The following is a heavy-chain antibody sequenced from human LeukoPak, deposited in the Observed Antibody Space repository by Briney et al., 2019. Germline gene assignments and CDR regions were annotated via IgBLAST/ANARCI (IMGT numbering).Heavy chain of an antibody. CDR1: GFTFSSYS. V-gene: IGHV3-21*04. J-gene: IGHJ4*02. D-gene: IGHD5-18*01. CDR2: ISSSSSYI. CDR3: AKAFLGFWGYNY. Sequence: GGSLRLSCAASGFTFSSYSMNWVRQAPGKGLEWVSSISSSSSYIYYADSVKGRFTISRDNSKNTLYLQMNSLRAEDTAVYYCAKAFLGFWGYNYWGQGTLVTVSS.